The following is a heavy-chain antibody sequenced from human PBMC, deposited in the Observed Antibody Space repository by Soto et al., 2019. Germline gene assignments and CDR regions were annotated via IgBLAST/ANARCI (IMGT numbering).Heavy chain of an antibody. CDR2: IFSGGGS. D-gene: IGHD4-17*01. Sequence: GGSLRLSCAACGFTFNSYAMSWVRQAPGKGLQWVASIFSGGGSSHADSVKGRFTISRDNSKNTVYLQMNSLRDEDTAVYYCGRDPNGDYVGAFDFWGHGTMVTVSS. CDR1: GFTFNSYA. CDR3: GRDPNGDYVGAFDF. V-gene: IGHV3-23*01. J-gene: IGHJ3*01.